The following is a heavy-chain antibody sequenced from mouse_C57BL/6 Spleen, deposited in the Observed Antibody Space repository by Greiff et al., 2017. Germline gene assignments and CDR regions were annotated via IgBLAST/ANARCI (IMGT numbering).Heavy chain of an antibody. CDR2: TWWDDDK. CDR3: AGIWRQGCYAVDY. V-gene: IGHV8-8*01. Sequence: QVTLKVSGPGILQPSQTLSLTCSFSGFSLSTFGMGVGWIRQPPGKGMEWLAHTWWDDDKYYNPTLKSRVTISKDTSKNQVFLKIAKVDTADTATYYCAGIWRQGCYAVDYWGQGTSVTVSS. J-gene: IGHJ4*01. D-gene: IGHD6-1*01. CDR1: GFSLSTFGMG.